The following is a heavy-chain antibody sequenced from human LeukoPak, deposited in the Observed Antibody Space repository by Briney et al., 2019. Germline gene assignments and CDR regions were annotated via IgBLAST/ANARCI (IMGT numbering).Heavy chain of an antibody. J-gene: IGHJ4*02. CDR3: TPFDY. CDR2: ISSSSTYI. Sequence: GGSLRLSCAASGFTFSSYSMNWVRQAPGKGLEWVSSISSSSTYIYYAGSVKGRFTISRDNAKNSVYLQMNSLRAEDTAVYYCTPFDYWGQGTLVTVSS. V-gene: IGHV3-21*01. CDR1: GFTFSSYS.